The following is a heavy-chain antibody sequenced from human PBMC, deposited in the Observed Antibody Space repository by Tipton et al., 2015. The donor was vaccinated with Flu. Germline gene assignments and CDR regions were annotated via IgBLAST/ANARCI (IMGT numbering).Heavy chain of an antibody. CDR3: TGMDGYSSWFDP. Sequence: SLRLSCVASGFTFSNAWMSWVRQAPGKGLEWIGRVKSKAYGETTDYAASVKGRFIVSRDDSENMVFLQMNSLKTEDTAIYYCTGMDGYSSWFDPWGQGTLVTVSS. CDR2: VKSKAYGETT. J-gene: IGHJ5*02. V-gene: IGHV3-15*01. CDR1: GFTFSNAW. D-gene: IGHD2-2*03.